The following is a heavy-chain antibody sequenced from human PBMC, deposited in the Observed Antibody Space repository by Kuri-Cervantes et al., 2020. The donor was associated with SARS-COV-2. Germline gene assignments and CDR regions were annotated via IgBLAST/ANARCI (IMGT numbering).Heavy chain of an antibody. CDR2: IYSGGST. D-gene: IGHD7-27*01. CDR3: AGTNWGKTYFDY. Sequence: GESLKISCAASGFTVSSNYMSWVRQAPGKGLEWVSVIYSGGSTYYADSVKGRFTISRDNSKNTLYLQMNSLRAEDTAVYYCAGTNWGKTYFDYWGQGTLVTVSS. CDR1: GFTVSSNY. J-gene: IGHJ4*02. V-gene: IGHV3-66*02.